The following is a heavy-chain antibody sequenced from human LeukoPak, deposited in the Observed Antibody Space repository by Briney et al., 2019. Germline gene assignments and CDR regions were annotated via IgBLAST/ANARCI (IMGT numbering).Heavy chain of an antibody. CDR1: GGSISSYY. J-gene: IGHJ3*02. V-gene: IGHV4-4*07. Sequence: PSETLSLTXTVSGGSISSYYWSWIRQPAGKGLEWIGRIYTSGSTNYNPSLKSRVTMSVDTSKNQFSLKLSSVTAADTAVYYCARHESNYYDSSGYLPMWAFDICGQGTMVTVSS. CDR2: IYTSGST. D-gene: IGHD3-22*01. CDR3: ARHESNYYDSSGYLPMWAFDI.